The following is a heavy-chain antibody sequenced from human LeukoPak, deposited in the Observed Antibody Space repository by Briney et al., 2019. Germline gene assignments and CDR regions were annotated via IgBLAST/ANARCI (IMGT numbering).Heavy chain of an antibody. Sequence: SETLSLTCTVCGGSLSSYYWSWIRQPPGKGLEGIGYIYYSGSTNYNPSLKSRVTISVDTSKNQFSLKLSSVTAADTAVYYCARGDLGVWFGELLSSPPFDPWGQGTLVTVSS. CDR1: GGSLSSYY. J-gene: IGHJ5*02. V-gene: IGHV4-59*01. CDR3: ARGDLGVWFGELLSSPPFDP. D-gene: IGHD3-10*01. CDR2: IYYSGST.